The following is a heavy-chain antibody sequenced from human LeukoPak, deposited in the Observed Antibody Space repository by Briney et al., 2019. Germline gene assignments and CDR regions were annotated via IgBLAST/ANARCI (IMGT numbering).Heavy chain of an antibody. J-gene: IGHJ4*02. Sequence: GGSLRLSCAASGFTFSSYWMSWVRQAPGKGLEWVANMDPSGSQKRYVDSVKGRFTISKDNPGASLYLDMHSLRAEDTAIYYCAIWTSGNYWGQGTLVTVSS. CDR2: MDPSGSQK. D-gene: IGHD1-1*01. V-gene: IGHV3-7*01. CDR3: AIWTSGNY. CDR1: GFTFSSYW.